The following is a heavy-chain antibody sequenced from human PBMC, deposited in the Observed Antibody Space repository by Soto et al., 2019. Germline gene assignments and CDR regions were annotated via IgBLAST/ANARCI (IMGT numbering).Heavy chain of an antibody. CDR1: GFTFSSYD. J-gene: IGHJ4*02. V-gene: IGHV3-13*04. D-gene: IGHD6-19*01. CDR2: IGTIGDT. CDR3: ARERTPYSSGWTPVDY. Sequence: PGGSLRLSCSASGFTFSSYDMHWVRQATGKGLEWVSAIGTIGDTYYAGSVKGRFTISREDAKDSLYLQMDSLRAEDTAVYWCARERTPYSSGWTPVDYWGQGTLVTVSS.